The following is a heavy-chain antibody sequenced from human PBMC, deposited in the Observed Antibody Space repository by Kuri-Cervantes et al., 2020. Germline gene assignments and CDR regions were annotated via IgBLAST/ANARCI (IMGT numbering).Heavy chain of an antibody. V-gene: IGHV3-11*04. D-gene: IGHD6-25*01. CDR1: GFTFSDYY. Sequence: GGSLSLSCAASGFTFSDYYMSWIRQAPGTGLEWVSYISSSDSTIYYADSVKGRFTISRDNAKNSLYLQMNSLRAEDTAVYYCAREGSYSSAVSQNDYWGHGTLVTVSS. J-gene: IGHJ4*01. CDR2: ISSSDSTI. CDR3: AREGSYSSAVSQNDY.